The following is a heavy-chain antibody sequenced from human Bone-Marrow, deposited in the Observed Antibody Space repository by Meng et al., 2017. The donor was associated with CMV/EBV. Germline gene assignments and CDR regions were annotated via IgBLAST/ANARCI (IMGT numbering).Heavy chain of an antibody. J-gene: IGHJ4*02. CDR2: ISSSSSYI. D-gene: IGHD4-11*01. CDR1: GFTFSSYS. CDR3: AITNTPPFDY. Sequence: GESLKISCAASGFTFSSYSMNWVRQAPGKGLEWVSSISSSSSYIYYADSVKGRFTISRDNAKNSLYLQMNSLRAEDTAVYYCAITNTPPFDYWGQGKLVTVSS. V-gene: IGHV3-21*01.